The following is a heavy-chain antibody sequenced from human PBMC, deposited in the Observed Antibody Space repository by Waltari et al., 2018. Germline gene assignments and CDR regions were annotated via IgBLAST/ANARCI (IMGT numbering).Heavy chain of an antibody. CDR1: GDSISSRPYY. CDR2: KYYAGST. CDR3: ARATRLMTTFGGVTTFDP. V-gene: IGHV4-39*01. J-gene: IGHJ5*02. D-gene: IGHD3-16*01. Sequence: QMQLQESGPGLVKPSETLSLTCSVSGDSISSRPYYWAWIRQPPGQGLEWIGNKYYAGSTSNNPSLKSRVAMSVDTSKNQFSLTLNSVTATDAAVYFCARATRLMTTFGGVTTFDPWGQGALVTVSS.